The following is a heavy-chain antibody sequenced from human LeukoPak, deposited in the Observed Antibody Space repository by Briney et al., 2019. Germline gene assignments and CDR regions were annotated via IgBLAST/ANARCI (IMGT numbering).Heavy chain of an antibody. Sequence: SETLSLTCAVSGGSISSGGYSWSWIRQPPGKGLEWIGYIYQNGNTYYNPSLKSRVTTSVDRSKNQFSLNLSSVTAADTAVYYCGRGGIAAAASGIDYWGQGTLVAVSS. CDR2: IYQNGNT. CDR3: GRGGIAAAASGIDY. V-gene: IGHV4-30-2*01. CDR1: GGSISSGGYS. J-gene: IGHJ4*02. D-gene: IGHD6-13*01.